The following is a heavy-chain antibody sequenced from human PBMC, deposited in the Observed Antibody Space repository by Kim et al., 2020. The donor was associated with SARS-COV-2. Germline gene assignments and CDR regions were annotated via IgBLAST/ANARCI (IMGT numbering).Heavy chain of an antibody. J-gene: IGHJ6*01. Sequence: SETLSLTCAVYGGSFSGYYWSWIRQPPGKGLEWIGEINHSGSTNYNPSLKSRVTISVDTSKNQFSLKLSSVTAADTAVYYCARGRYYYGSGSYYNKYYY. CDR3: ARGRYYYGSGSYYNKYYY. CDR1: GGSFSGYY. D-gene: IGHD3-10*01. CDR2: INHSGST. V-gene: IGHV4-34*01.